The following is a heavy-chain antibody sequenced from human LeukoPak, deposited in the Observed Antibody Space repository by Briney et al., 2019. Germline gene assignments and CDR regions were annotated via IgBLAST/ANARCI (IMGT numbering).Heavy chain of an antibody. CDR1: GFTLSNYW. D-gene: IGHD1-26*01. CDR3: ARQPYMLGAYYFDY. Sequence: GSLRLSCAASGFTLSNYWMHWIRQPPGKGLEWIGYIFYSGSTNYNPSLKSRVTLSVDTSKNQFSLKLGSVTAADTAVYYCARQPYMLGAYYFDYWGQGTLVTVSS. J-gene: IGHJ4*02. V-gene: IGHV4-59*08. CDR2: IFYSGST.